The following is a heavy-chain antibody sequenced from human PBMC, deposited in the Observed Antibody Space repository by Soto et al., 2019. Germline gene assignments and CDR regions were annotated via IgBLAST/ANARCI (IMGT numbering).Heavy chain of an antibody. CDR2: IHPSGDT. CDR3: VRGYCTTTPCSGDFQH. V-gene: IGHV1-46*01. J-gene: IGHJ1*01. CDR1: GYKFTTYF. D-gene: IGHD2-8*01. Sequence: QVQLMQSGAEVKTPGASVKVACKASGYKFTTYFIHWVRQAPGQGLEWWAVIHPSGDTGYGQKFRGRVTMTTDTSTTTAYMELRNLTSEDTAIYFSVRGYCTTTPCSGDFQHWGQGTLVTVSS.